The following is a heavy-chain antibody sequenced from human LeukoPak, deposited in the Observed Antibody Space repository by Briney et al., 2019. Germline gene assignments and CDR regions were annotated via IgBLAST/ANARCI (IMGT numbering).Heavy chain of an antibody. Sequence: GGSLRLSCAASGFTFSDYSMNWVRQAPGKGLEWISYIGGRGDGISYADSVKGRFTISRDNAKNSLFLQMNRLRGEDTAIYLCAREIPGRIAADCWGQGTLVTVSS. CDR3: AREIPGRIAADC. CDR2: IGGRGDGI. CDR1: GFTFSDYS. J-gene: IGHJ4*02. V-gene: IGHV3-48*01. D-gene: IGHD2-15*01.